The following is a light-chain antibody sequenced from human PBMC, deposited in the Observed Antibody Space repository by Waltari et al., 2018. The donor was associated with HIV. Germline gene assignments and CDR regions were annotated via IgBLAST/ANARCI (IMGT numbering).Light chain of an antibody. CDR3: YSTDNSGHHRV. J-gene: IGLJ2*01. Sequence: SYELTQPPSVAVSPGQTASITCTGAALAKKYASWYQQKSGQAPVLVISQDSKRPSGCPERFSGSSSGTTATLTISGAQVEDEADYYCYSTDNSGHHRVFGTGTKLTVL. V-gene: IGLV3-10*01. CDR1: ALAKKY. CDR2: QDS.